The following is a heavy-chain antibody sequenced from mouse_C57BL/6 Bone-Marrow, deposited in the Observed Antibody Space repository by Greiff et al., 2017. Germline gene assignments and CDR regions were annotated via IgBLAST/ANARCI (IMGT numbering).Heavy chain of an antibody. J-gene: IGHJ2*03. CDR2: IYPGSGCT. CDR1: GYTFTSYW. Sequence: QVQLQQPGAELAKPGASVKMSCKASGYTFTSYWITWVKQRPGQGLEWIGDIYPGSGCTNYNEKFKSKATLTVDTSSSTAYMQLSSLTYEDSAVYDCARYDDCDAVDYWGQGNSPTV. CDR3: ARYDDCDAVDY. V-gene: IGHV1-55*01. D-gene: IGHD2-12*01.